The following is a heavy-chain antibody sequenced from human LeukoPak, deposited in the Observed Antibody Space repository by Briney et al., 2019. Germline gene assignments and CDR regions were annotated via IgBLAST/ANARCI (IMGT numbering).Heavy chain of an antibody. CDR1: GFTFSNYW. Sequence: GGSLRLSCAASGFTFSNYWMHWVRQAPGKGLVWVSRINSDGRSTSYADSVKGRLTISRDNAKNTLYLQMNSLRAEDTAVYYCARGGYCSSTSCSAYNWFDPWGQGTLVTVSS. D-gene: IGHD2-2*01. J-gene: IGHJ5*02. V-gene: IGHV3-74*01. CDR2: INSDGRST. CDR3: ARGGYCSSTSCSAYNWFDP.